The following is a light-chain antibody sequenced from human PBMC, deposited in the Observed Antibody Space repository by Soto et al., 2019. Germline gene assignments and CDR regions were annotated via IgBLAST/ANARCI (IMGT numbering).Light chain of an antibody. V-gene: IGLV2-14*03. CDR2: DVS. Sequence: QSALTQPASVSGSPGQSITISCTGTSSDVGGYNYVSWYQHHPGKAPKVMIYDVSNRPSGVSNRFSGSKSGNTASLTISGLQAEDEADYYCSSYTRRSPHVAFGGGTKLTVL. CDR1: SSDVGGYNY. J-gene: IGLJ2*01. CDR3: SSYTRRSPHVA.